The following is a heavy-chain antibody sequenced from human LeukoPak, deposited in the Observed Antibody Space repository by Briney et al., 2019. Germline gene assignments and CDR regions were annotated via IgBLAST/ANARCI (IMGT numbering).Heavy chain of an antibody. D-gene: IGHD1-26*01. Sequence: SVKVSCKASGGTFSSYAISWVRQAPGQGLKWMGGIIPIFGTANYAQKFQGRVTITADESTSTAYMELSSLRSEDTAVYYCARESATLYSGSYPDYWGQGTLVTVSS. J-gene: IGHJ4*02. CDR1: GGTFSSYA. CDR2: IIPIFGTA. V-gene: IGHV1-69*13. CDR3: ARESATLYSGSYPDY.